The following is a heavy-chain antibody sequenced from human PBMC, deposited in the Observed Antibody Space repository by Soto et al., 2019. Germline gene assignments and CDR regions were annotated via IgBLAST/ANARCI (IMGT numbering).Heavy chain of an antibody. D-gene: IGHD2-2*01. CDR3: ARVLPGGYCFGTSSYVVFFYI. V-gene: IGHV1-18*01. Sequence: ASVEVSCKASGYTLTSYGISWGRQAPGQRLERMGWISAYNGNTNYAQKLQDRVTMTTDTSTRTAYRELGSRRSSDRAVYSCARVLPGGYCFGTSSYVVFFYIGAKGTRVTVSS. CDR2: ISAYNGNT. CDR1: GYTLTSYG. J-gene: IGHJ3*02.